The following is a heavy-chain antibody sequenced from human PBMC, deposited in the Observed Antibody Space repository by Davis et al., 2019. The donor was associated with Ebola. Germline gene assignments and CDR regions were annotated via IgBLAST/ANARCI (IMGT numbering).Heavy chain of an antibody. J-gene: IGHJ5*02. Sequence: MPSETLSLTCAVYGGSFSGYYWSWIRQPPGKGLEWIGEINHSGSTNYNPSLKSRVTISVDTSKNQLSLKLSSVTAADTAVYYCARGYSSWFDPWGQGTLVTVSS. CDR1: GGSFSGYY. CDR3: ARGYSSWFDP. D-gene: IGHD6-13*01. CDR2: INHSGST. V-gene: IGHV4-34*01.